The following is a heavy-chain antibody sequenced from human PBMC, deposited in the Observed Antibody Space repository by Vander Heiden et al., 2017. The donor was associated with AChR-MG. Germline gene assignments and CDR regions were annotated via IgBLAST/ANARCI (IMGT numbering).Heavy chain of an antibody. V-gene: IGHV4-31*03. Sequence: QVQLQESGPGLVQPSQTLSLTCTVSGGSISSGGYDWSWIRQHPGKGLEWIGYIYYSGSTYYNPSLKIRVTISVDTSKNQFSLKLSSVTAADTAVYYCARDVPFQHWGQGTLVTVSS. CDR1: GGSISSGGYD. J-gene: IGHJ1*01. CDR2: IYYSGST. CDR3: ARDVPFQH.